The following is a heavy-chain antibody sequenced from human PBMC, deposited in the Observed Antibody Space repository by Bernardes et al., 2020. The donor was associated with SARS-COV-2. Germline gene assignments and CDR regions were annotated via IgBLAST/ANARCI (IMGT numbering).Heavy chain of an antibody. CDR1: GYTFTGYY. D-gene: IGHD2-2*01. J-gene: IGHJ5*02. CDR3: ARASEYRLLRFDP. CDR2: INPNSGDT. Sequence: ASVKVSCKASGYTFTGYYMHWVRQAPGQGLEWMGWINPNSGDTNYAQKFQGWVTMTRDTSINTAYMDLSRLRSDDTAVYYCARASEYRLLRFDPWGQGTLVTVSS. V-gene: IGHV1-2*04.